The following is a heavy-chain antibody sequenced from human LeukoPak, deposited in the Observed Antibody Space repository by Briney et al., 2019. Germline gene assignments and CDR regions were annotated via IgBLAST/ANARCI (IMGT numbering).Heavy chain of an antibody. J-gene: IGHJ4*02. CDR1: GGSISTSSYF. V-gene: IGHV4-61*05. D-gene: IGHD6-19*01. CDR3: ARYHSSGWDEAVYYFDY. CDR2: IYYSGST. Sequence: PSETLSLTCTVSGGSISTSSYFWGWIRQPPGKGLEWIGYIYYSGSTNYNPSLKSRVTISVDTSKNQFSLKLSSVTAADTAVYYCARYHSSGWDEAVYYFDYWGQGTLVTVSS.